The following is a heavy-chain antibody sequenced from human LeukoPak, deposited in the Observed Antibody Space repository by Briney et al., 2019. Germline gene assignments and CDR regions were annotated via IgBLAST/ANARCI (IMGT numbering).Heavy chain of an antibody. V-gene: IGHV3-30*02. CDR3: AKDRLSMVRGVDY. CDR1: GFTFSSYD. J-gene: IGHJ4*02. CDR2: IYYDGSNK. Sequence: GGSLRLSCAASGFTFSSYDMHWVRQAPGKGLEWVAIIYYDGSNKFYADSVKGRFTISRDNSKNTLYLQMNSLRAEDTAVYYCAKDRLSMVRGVDYWGQGTLVTVSS. D-gene: IGHD3-10*01.